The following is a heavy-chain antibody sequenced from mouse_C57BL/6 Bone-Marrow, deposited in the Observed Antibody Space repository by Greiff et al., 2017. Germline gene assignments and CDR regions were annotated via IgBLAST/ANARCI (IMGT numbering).Heavy chain of an antibody. D-gene: IGHD1-1*01. CDR2: IDPENGDT. Sequence: EVQLQQSGAELVRPGASVKLSCTASGFNIKDDYMHWVKQRPEQGLEWIGWIDPENGDTEYASKFQGKATITADTSSNTAYLQLSSLTSEDTAVYYCTTYYVAMDYGGQGTSVTVSA. CDR1: GFNIKDDY. J-gene: IGHJ4*01. V-gene: IGHV14-4*01. CDR3: TTYYVAMDY.